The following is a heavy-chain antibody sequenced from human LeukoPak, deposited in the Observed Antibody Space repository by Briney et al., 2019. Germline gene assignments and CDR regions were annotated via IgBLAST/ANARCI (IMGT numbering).Heavy chain of an antibody. CDR2: LFYSGST. V-gene: IGHV4-39*01. Sequence: PSETLSLTCTVSGGSISSSSYYWGWIRQPPGKGLEWIVSLFYSGSTYYDPSLKSRVTISVDTSKNQFSLKVTSVTAADTAVYYCARHSRYGLYYFDYWGQGPLVTVSS. D-gene: IGHD5-18*01. CDR1: GGSISSSSYY. CDR3: ARHSRYGLYYFDY. J-gene: IGHJ4*02.